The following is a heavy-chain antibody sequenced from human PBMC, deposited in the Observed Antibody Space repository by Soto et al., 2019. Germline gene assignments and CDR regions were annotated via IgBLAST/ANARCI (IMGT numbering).Heavy chain of an antibody. J-gene: IGHJ4*02. V-gene: IGHV3-48*03. D-gene: IGHD3-10*01. CDR3: ARIHNNYNDVHFDS. Sequence: GGSLRLSCIGSGFTFSSYEMNWVRQAPGRGLEWISYIGGSGASKFYADSVQGRFTISRDNARNSLYLHMDSLTAADTAVYYCARIHNNYNDVHFDSWGQGALVPVSS. CDR1: GFTFSSYE. CDR2: IGGSGASK.